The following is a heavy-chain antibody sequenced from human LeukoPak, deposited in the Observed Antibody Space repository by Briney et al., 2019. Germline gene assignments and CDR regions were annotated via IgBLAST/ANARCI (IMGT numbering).Heavy chain of an antibody. V-gene: IGHV4-4*07. J-gene: IGHJ3*02. CDR3: ARVLDCSSTSCYPEAFDI. CDR2: IYTSGST. Sequence: SETLSLTCTVSGGSISSYYWSWIRQPAGKGLEWIGRIYTSGSTNYNPSLKSRVTMSVDTSKNQFSLKLSSVAAADTAVYYCARVLDCSSTSCYPEAFDIWGQGTMVTVSS. D-gene: IGHD2-2*01. CDR1: GGSISSYY.